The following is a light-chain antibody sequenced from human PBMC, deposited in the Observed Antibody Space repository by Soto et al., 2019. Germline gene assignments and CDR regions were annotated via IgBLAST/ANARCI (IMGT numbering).Light chain of an antibody. CDR2: SND. CDR1: RPNIGSNT. CDR3: AAWDDSLKVVV. Sequence: QCVLTQPPSACGTPGQRVTMSCSGSRPNIGSNTVNWYQQLAGTAPKVLIYSNDQRPSGVPDRFSGSKSGTSASLAISGLQSEDEADYYCAAWDDSLKVVVFGGGTKLTV. J-gene: IGLJ2*01. V-gene: IGLV1-44*01.